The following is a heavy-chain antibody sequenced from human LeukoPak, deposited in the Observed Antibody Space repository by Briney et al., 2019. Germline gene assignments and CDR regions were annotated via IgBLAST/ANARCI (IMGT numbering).Heavy chain of an antibody. CDR3: ARVALEAGFNWFDP. J-gene: IGHJ5*02. Sequence: SQTLSLTCAISGDSVSSNSAAWNWIRQSPSRGLGWLGRTYYRSKWYNDYAVSVKSRITINADTSKNQFSLLLNSVTPEDTAVYYCARVALEAGFNWFDPWGQGTLVTVSS. CDR1: GDSVSSNSAA. V-gene: IGHV6-1*01. CDR2: TYYRSKWYN. D-gene: IGHD6-19*01.